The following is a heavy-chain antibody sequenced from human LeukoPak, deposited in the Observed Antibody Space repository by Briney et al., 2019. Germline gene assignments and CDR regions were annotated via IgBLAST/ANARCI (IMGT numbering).Heavy chain of an antibody. D-gene: IGHD6-13*01. CDR3: AKDLTAAAGRNWFDP. Sequence: GRSLRLSCAASGFTFSSYGMHWVRQAPGKGLEWVAVISYDGSNKYYADSVKGRFTISRDNSKNTLYLQMNSLRAEDTAVYYFAKDLTAAAGRNWFDPWGQGTLVTVSS. V-gene: IGHV3-30*18. CDR1: GFTFSSYG. J-gene: IGHJ5*02. CDR2: ISYDGSNK.